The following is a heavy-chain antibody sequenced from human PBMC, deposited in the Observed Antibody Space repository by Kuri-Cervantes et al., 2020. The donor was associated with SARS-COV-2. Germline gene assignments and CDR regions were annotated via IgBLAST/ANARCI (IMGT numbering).Heavy chain of an antibody. CDR1: GGSISSYY. J-gene: IGHJ5*02. Sequence: LFCTVSGGSISSYYWSWIRQPPGKGLEWIGYIYYSGSTNYNPSLKSRVTISVDTSKNQFSLKLSSVTAADTAVYYCARELGLTTVNWFDPWGQGTLVTVSS. D-gene: IGHD4-17*01. V-gene: IGHV4-59*01. CDR2: IYYSGST. CDR3: ARELGLTTVNWFDP.